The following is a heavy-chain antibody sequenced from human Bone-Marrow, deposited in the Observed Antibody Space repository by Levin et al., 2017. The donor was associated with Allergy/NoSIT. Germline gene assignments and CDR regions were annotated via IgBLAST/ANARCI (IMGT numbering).Heavy chain of an antibody. CDR3: ARHRRYSGTLQWFDP. V-gene: IGHV4-59*08. CDR1: GDSINSYY. D-gene: IGHD1-26*01. CDR2: VYYSGST. J-gene: IGHJ5*02. Sequence: PSETLSLTCTVSGDSINSYYWSWIRQPPGKGLEWIGYVYYSGSTNYNPSLKSRVTISIDTSKTHFSLKLSSVTAADTAVYYCARHRRYSGTLQWFDPWGQGTLVTVSS.